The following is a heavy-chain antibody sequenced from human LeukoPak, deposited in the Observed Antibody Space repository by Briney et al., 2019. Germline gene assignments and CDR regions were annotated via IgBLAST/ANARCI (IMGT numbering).Heavy chain of an antibody. CDR3: ARHDVVVPAAIGESHYYYYYYMDV. J-gene: IGHJ6*03. Sequence: GESLKISCKGSGYSFTFYWIGWVRQMPGKGLEWMGIIYPGDSDTRYSPSFQGQVTISADKSISTAYLQWSSLKASDTAMYYCARHDVVVPAAIGESHYYYYYYMDVWGKGTTVTVSS. D-gene: IGHD2-2*02. CDR1: GYSFTFYW. V-gene: IGHV5-51*01. CDR2: IYPGDSDT.